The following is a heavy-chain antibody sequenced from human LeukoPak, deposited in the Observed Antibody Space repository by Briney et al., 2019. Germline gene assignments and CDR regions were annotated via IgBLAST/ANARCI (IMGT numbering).Heavy chain of an antibody. CDR3: ARGVQGDAFDI. V-gene: IGHV4-59*01. Sequence: SETLSLTCTVSGGSISSYYWSWIRQPPGKGLEWIGYIYYSGSTNYNPSLKSRVTISVDTSKNQFSLKLSSETAADTAVYYCARGVQGDAFDIWGQGTMVTVSS. CDR2: IYYSGST. CDR1: GGSISSYY. J-gene: IGHJ3*02.